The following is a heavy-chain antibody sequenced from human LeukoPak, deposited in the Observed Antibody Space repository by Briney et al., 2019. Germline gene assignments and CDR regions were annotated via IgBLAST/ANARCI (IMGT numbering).Heavy chain of an antibody. CDR2: IYYSGST. Sequence: SETLSLTCTVPGGSISSSSYSWGWIRQPPGKGLEWIGSIYYSGSTYYNPSLKSRVTISVDTSKNQFSLKLSSVTAADTAVYYCAGLSIAVSGDYWGQGTLVTVSS. CDR1: GGSISSSSYS. J-gene: IGHJ4*02. V-gene: IGHV4-39*01. D-gene: IGHD6-6*01. CDR3: AGLSIAVSGDY.